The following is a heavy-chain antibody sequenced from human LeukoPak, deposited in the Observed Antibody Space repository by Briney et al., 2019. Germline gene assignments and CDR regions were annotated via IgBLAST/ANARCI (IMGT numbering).Heavy chain of an antibody. V-gene: IGHV3-48*04. CDR3: AREAYTSSWYRNWFDP. J-gene: IGHJ5*02. D-gene: IGHD6-13*01. Sequence: GGSLRLSCAASGFTFSSYSMNWVRQAPGKGLEWVSYISSSGSTIYYADSVKGRFTISRDNAKNSLYLQMNSLRAEDTAVYYCAREAYTSSWYRNWFDPWGQGTLVTVSS. CDR2: ISSSGSTI. CDR1: GFTFSSYS.